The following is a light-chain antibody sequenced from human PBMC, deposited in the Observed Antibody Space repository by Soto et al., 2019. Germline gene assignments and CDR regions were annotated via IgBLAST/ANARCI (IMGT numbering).Light chain of an antibody. V-gene: IGKV3-11*01. CDR1: QSVSSY. CDR2: DAS. J-gene: IGKJ1*01. CDR3: QQRSNWPRVT. Sequence: EIVLTQSPATLSLSPGERATLSCRASQSVSSYLAWYQQKPGQAPRLLIYDASNRATGIPARFSSSGSETDFTLTISSLEPEDFAVYYCQQRSNWPRVTFGQGTKVEIK.